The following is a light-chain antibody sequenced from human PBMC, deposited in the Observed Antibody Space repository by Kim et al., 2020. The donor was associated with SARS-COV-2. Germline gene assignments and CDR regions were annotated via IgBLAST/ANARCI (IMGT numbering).Light chain of an antibody. Sequence: DIVMTQSPDSLAVSLGESATINCKSSQSVLYSSNNKNYLAWYQQKPGQPPKLLIDWASTRESGVPDRFSGSGSGTDFTLTISSLQAEDVAVYYCQQYYGTPVTFGPGTKVDIK. V-gene: IGKV4-1*01. J-gene: IGKJ3*01. CDR3: QQYYGTPVT. CDR1: QSVLYSSNNKNY. CDR2: WAS.